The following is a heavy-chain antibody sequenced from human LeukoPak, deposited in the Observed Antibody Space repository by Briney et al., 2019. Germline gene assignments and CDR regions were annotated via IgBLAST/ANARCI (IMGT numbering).Heavy chain of an antibody. CDR2: IYYSGST. V-gene: IGHV4-59*01. D-gene: IGHD2-2*01. Sequence: PSETLSLTCTVSGGSISSYYWSWIRQPPGKGLEWIGYIYYSGSTNYNPSLKSRVTISVDTSKNQFSLKLSSVTAADTAVYYCARGLLGYCSSTSCYHFDDWGQGTLVTVSS. CDR1: GGSISSYY. J-gene: IGHJ4*02. CDR3: ARGLLGYCSSTSCYHFDD.